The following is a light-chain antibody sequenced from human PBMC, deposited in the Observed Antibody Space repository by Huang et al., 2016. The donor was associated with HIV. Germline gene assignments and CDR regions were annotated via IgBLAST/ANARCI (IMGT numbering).Light chain of an antibody. CDR3: HNYDRDPHS. CDR1: QGIGNA. Sequence: DIRMTQSPSYLPAAVGDRVTITCRATQGIGNAVAWYRQTPGKVPELLVYSASYLQLGVPSRFRGSGSGTHFTLTIGGLQPDDFATYYCHNYDRDPHSFGPGTKVDIK. V-gene: IGKV1-27*01. J-gene: IGKJ3*01. CDR2: SAS.